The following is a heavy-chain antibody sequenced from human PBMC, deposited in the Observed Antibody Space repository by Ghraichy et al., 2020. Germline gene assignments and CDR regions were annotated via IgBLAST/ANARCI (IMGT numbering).Heavy chain of an antibody. CDR1: GGSISSGGYS. D-gene: IGHD3-16*02. CDR2: IYHSGST. V-gene: IGHV4-30-2*01. CDR3: ARVVPAAFGGVIVPHFDY. J-gene: IGHJ4*02. Sequence: TLSLTCAVSGGSISSGGYSWSWIQQPPGKGLEWIGYIYHSGSTYYNPSLKSRVTISVDRSKNQFSLKLSSVTAADTAVYYCARVVPAAFGGVIVPHFDYWGQGTLVTVSS.